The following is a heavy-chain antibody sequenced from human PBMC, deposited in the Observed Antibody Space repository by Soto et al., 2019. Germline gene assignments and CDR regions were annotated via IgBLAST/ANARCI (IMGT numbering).Heavy chain of an antibody. CDR2: IYNSGTT. CDR1: VPPISTCGFY. J-gene: IGHJ5*02. CDR3: AREPISTPRGVTQVDP. V-gene: IGHV4-31*03. Sequence: TLSLTCIPSVPPISTCGFYWSWNRHQPGKGPEWIGYIYNSGTTFYNPSLGSRVTMSLDAAKNHFSLELRSVTVADTAAYYCAREPISTPRGVTQVDPWGQGTQVT. D-gene: IGHD3-10*01.